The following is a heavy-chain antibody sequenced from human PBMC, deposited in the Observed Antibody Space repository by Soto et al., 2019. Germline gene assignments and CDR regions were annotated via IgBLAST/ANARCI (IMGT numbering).Heavy chain of an antibody. V-gene: IGHV1-69*06. CDR1: GGTFSSYA. J-gene: IGHJ4*02. CDR2: IIPIFGTA. Sequence: SVKVSCKASGGTFSSYAISWVRQAPGQGLEWMGGIIPIFGTANYAQKFQGRVTITADKSTSTAYMELSSLRSEDTAVYYCVREMDSSGYSWYYFDYWGQGTLVTVSS. CDR3: VREMDSSGYSWYYFDY. D-gene: IGHD3-22*01.